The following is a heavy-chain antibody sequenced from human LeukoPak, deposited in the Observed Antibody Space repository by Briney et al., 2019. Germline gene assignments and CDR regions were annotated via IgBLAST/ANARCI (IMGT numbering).Heavy chain of an antibody. CDR1: GFTFSNYW. CDR3: ARGFRDV. V-gene: IGHV3-74*01. CDR2: IRADGSYK. J-gene: IGHJ6*02. Sequence: GGSLRLSCAASGFTFSNYWMHWVRQVPGMGLMWVSRIRADGSYKDYADSVKGRFTISRDNAKNTLYLQMNSLRDEDTAVYYCARGFRDVWGQGTTVTVSS.